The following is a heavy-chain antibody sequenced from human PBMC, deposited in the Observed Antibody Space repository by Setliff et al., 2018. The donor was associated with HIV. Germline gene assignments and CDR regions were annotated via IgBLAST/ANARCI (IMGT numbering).Heavy chain of an antibody. V-gene: IGHV1-3*01. CDR2: INVGKGDT. CDR3: ARGALLAVFDFDH. Sequence: VASVMVSCKASGYTFTTYSIHWVRQAPGQSLERMGWINVGKGDTKYSQELQGRITLTTDTSANTAYMELSSLRSDDTAVYFCARGALLAVFDFDHWGHGTLVTVSS. D-gene: IGHD3-10*01. J-gene: IGHJ4*01. CDR1: GYTFTTYS.